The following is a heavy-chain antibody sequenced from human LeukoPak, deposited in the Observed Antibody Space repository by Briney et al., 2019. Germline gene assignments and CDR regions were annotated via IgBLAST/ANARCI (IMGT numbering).Heavy chain of an antibody. J-gene: IGHJ4*02. D-gene: IGHD2-15*01. Sequence: ASVRVSCKASGYTFTNYYIHWVRQAPGQGLEWMGIINPSGGSTRYAQKFQGGVTMTRDTATSTVYMELSSLRSEDTAVFYCARGSAMGVAATGYFDYWGQGTLVTVSS. CDR3: ARGSAMGVAATGYFDY. CDR2: INPSGGST. V-gene: IGHV1-46*01. CDR1: GYTFTNYY.